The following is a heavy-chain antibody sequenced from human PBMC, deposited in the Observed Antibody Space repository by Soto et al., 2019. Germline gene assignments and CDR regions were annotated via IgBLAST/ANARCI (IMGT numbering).Heavy chain of an antibody. V-gene: IGHV4-39*01. CDR2: LYYSGTTT. Sequence: SETLSLTCTVSGGSISSGTDYWGWIRQPPGKGLEWIGSLYYSGTTTFYNPSLKSRVAISVDTSKNQFSLKLTSMTAADTAVYYCARQIYTHSWYGANWFDPWGQGTLVTVSS. CDR3: ARQIYTHSWYGANWFDP. J-gene: IGHJ5*02. CDR1: GGSISSGTDY. D-gene: IGHD6-13*01.